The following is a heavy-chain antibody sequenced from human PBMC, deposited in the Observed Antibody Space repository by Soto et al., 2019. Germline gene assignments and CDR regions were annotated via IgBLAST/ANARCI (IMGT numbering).Heavy chain of an antibody. V-gene: IGHV3-23*01. CDR3: ATRTGWFGAFDI. CDR1: GFTFSSYA. D-gene: IGHD3-10*01. Sequence: EVQLLESGGGLVQPGGSLRLSCAASGFTFSSYAMSWVRQAPGKGLEWVSAISGSGGSTYYADSAKGRFTISRDNSKNPLYRQMNSPRAEDRAVYYCATRTGWFGAFDIWGQGTMVTVSS. CDR2: ISGSGGST. J-gene: IGHJ3*02.